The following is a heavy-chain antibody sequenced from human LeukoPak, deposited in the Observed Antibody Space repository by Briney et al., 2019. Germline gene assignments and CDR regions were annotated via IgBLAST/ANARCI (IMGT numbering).Heavy chain of an antibody. CDR3: ARVEYGDYGWFDP. CDR2: ISDSGST. Sequence: SETLSLTCTVSGDSISTYYWTWIRQPPGKGLEWIGYISDSGSTNYNPSLKSRVTISLDTSKNQFSLKLISLAAADPAAYYCARVEYGDYGWFDPWGQGTLVTVSS. J-gene: IGHJ5*02. D-gene: IGHD4-17*01. V-gene: IGHV4-59*01. CDR1: GDSISTYY.